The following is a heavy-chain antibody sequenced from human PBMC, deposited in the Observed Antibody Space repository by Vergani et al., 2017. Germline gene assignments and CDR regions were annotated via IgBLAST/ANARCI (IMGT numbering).Heavy chain of an antibody. CDR2: IYYSGST. V-gene: IGHV4-31*03. D-gene: IGHD1-20*01. CDR1: GGSISSGGYY. CDR3: ARDGRITGVDY. Sequence: QVQLQESGPGLVKPSQTLSLTCTVSGGSISSGGYYWGWIRQHPGKGLEWIGYIYYSGSTYYNPSLKSRVTISVDTSKNRFSLKLSSVTAADTAVYYCARDGRITGVDYWGQGTLVTVSS. J-gene: IGHJ4*02.